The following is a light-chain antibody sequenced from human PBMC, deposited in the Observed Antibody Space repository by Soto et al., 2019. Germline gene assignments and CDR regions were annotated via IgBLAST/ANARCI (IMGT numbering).Light chain of an antibody. V-gene: IGKV3-15*01. J-gene: IGKJ4*01. CDR3: QQYDNWPPFT. Sequence: EIVMTQSPATLSVSPGERATLSCRASQSVSSKLAWYQQKPGQSPRLLIYGASTRATDTPPRFSGSGSGTEFTLTISSLQAEDSAVYYCQQYDNWPPFTFGGGTKVDIK. CDR1: QSVSSK. CDR2: GAS.